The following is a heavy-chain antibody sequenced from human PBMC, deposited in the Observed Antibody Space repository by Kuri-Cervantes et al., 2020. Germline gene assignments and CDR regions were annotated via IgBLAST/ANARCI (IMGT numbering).Heavy chain of an antibody. Sequence: GSLRLSCTVSGGSISGYYWSWIRQPPGKGLEWIGYIYYSGSTNYNPSLKSRVTISVDTSKNQFSLKLSSVTAADTAVYYCARAPGSRGVVPAAFDIWGQGTMVTVSS. D-gene: IGHD2-2*01. CDR2: IYYSGST. V-gene: IGHV4-59*01. CDR1: GGSISGYY. CDR3: ARAPGSRGVVPAAFDI. J-gene: IGHJ3*02.